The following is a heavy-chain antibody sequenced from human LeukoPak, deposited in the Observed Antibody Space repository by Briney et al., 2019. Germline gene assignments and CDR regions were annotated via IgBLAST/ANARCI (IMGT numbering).Heavy chain of an antibody. CDR1: GYSISSGYY. J-gene: IGHJ4*02. Sequence: PSETLSLTCTVSGYSISSGYYWGWVRPPPGKGLEWIGSIYHSGSTYYNPSLKSRVTISVDTSKNQFSLKLSSVTAADTAVYYCARGRVVAANFDYWGQGTLVTVSS. V-gene: IGHV4-38-2*02. D-gene: IGHD2-15*01. CDR2: IYHSGST. CDR3: ARGRVVAANFDY.